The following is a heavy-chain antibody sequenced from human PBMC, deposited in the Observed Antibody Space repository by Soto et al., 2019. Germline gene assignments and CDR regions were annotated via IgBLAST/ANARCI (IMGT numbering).Heavy chain of an antibody. V-gene: IGHV4-31*03. CDR2: IYYSGST. J-gene: IGHJ4*02. CDR1: GGSISSGGYY. Sequence: SETRSLTCTVSGGSISSGGYYWSWIRQHPGKGLEWIGYIYYSGSTYYNPSLKSRVTISVDTSKNQFSLKLSSVTAADTAVYYCARYSGYDHYFGYWGQGTQVTVSS. D-gene: IGHD5-12*01. CDR3: ARYSGYDHYFGY.